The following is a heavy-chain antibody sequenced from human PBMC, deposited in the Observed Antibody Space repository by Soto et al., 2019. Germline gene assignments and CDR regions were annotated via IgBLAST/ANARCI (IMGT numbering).Heavy chain of an antibody. J-gene: IGHJ5*02. CDR1: GYSISSGYY. D-gene: IGHD3-22*01. V-gene: IGHV4-38-2*01. CDR3: ARVRNQFMVYYYDSSGNNWFDP. Sequence: LSLTCAVSGYSISSGYYWGWIRQPPGKGLEWIGSIYHSGSTYYNPSLKSRVTISVDTSKNQFSLKLSSVTAADTAVYYCARVRNQFMVYYYDSSGNNWFDPWGQGTLVTVSS. CDR2: IYHSGST.